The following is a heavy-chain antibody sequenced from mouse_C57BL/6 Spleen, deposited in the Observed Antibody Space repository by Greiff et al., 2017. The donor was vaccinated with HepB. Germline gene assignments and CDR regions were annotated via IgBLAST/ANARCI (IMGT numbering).Heavy chain of an antibody. D-gene: IGHD2-5*01. CDR1: GFTFSDYG. V-gene: IGHV5-17*01. Sequence: EVKLVESGGGLVKPGGSLKLSCAASGFTFSDYGMHWVRQAPEKGLEWVAYISSGSSTIYSADTVKGRFTISRDNAKNTLFLQMTSLRSEDTAMYYCARPDYSNYVDYWGQGTTLTVSS. CDR2: ISSGSSTI. J-gene: IGHJ2*01. CDR3: ARPDYSNYVDY.